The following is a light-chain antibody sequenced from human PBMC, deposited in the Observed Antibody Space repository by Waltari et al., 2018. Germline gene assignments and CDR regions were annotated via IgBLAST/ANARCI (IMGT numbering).Light chain of an antibody. CDR3: SSYTGSSALVV. V-gene: IGLV2-14*03. CDR2: DVN. J-gene: IGLJ2*01. CDR1: TIDIGSYNY. Sequence: QSALTQPASVSWSPGPSITISCSGSTIDIGSYNYVPWYQQHPGKAPKLIIFDVNRRPSGVSNRFSGSKSGLTASLTISGLQAEDEAEYYCSSYTGSSALVVFGGGTKLSVL.